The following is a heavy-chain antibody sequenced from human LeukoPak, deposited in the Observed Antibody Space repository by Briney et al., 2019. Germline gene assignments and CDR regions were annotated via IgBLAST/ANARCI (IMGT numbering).Heavy chain of an antibody. V-gene: IGHV4-59*08. J-gene: IGHJ4*02. CDR2: IYYSGST. CDR3: ARQKLNYGDYYFDY. CDR1: GGSISSYY. D-gene: IGHD4-17*01. Sequence: SETLSLTCTVSGGSISSYYWSWIRQPPGKGLKWIGYIYYSGSTNYNPSLKSRVTISVDTSKNQFSLKLSSVTAADTAVYYCARQKLNYGDYYFDYWGQGTLVTVSS.